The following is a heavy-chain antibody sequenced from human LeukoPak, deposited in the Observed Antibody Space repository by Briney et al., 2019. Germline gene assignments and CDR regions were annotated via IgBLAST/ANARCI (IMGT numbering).Heavy chain of an antibody. CDR1: GGSFSGYY. J-gene: IGHJ5*02. CDR2: INHSGST. D-gene: IGHD6-19*01. Sequence: SETLSLTCAVYGGSFSGYYWSWIRQPPGKGLEWIGEINHSGSTNYNPSLKSRVTISVDTSKNQFSLKLSSVTAADTAVYYCARVGGWSLNWFDPWGQGTLVTVSS. V-gene: IGHV4-34*01. CDR3: ARVGGWSLNWFDP.